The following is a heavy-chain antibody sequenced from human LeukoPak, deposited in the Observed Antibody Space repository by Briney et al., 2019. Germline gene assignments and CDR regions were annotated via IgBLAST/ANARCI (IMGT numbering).Heavy chain of an antibody. CDR1: GYTFTGYN. CDR3: ESPFPRTTDFDY. CDR2: INPNSGAT. Sequence: ASVKVSCKASGYTFTGYNMHWGRQAPGQGLEWMGRINPNSGATNYAQKFQGRITMSRDTSISTAYMELYRLRSHDTAVYYCESPFPRTTDFDYWGQGTLVTVSS. V-gene: IGHV1-2*06. J-gene: IGHJ4*02. D-gene: IGHD2/OR15-2a*01.